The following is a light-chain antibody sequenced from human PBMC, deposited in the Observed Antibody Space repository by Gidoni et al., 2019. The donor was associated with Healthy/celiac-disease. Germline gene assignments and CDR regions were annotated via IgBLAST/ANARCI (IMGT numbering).Light chain of an antibody. CDR1: QIVSSY. V-gene: IGKV3-11*01. Sequence: DNVLTHSPSTLSLSPGERATLSCRASQIVSSYLAWYQQKPGQAPRLLIYDASNRATGIPARFSGSGSGTDFTLTISSLEPEDFAVYYCQQRSNWPFTFGGGTKVEIK. J-gene: IGKJ4*01. CDR2: DAS. CDR3: QQRSNWPFT.